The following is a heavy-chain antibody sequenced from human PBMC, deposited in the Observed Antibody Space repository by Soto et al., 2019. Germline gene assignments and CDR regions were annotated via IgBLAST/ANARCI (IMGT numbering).Heavy chain of an antibody. CDR1: GFIFSSYG. CDR3: ARTAYGDYGMDV. V-gene: IGHV3-33*01. CDR2: IWWDGSNS. Sequence: PGGSLRLSCAASGFIFSSYGMHWVRQAPGKGLEWVAVIWWDGSNSYYADSMQGRFTISRDNSKNTLYLQMNSLRAEETGVYYCARTAYGDYGMDVWGQGTTVTVSS. J-gene: IGHJ6*02. D-gene: IGHD4-17*01.